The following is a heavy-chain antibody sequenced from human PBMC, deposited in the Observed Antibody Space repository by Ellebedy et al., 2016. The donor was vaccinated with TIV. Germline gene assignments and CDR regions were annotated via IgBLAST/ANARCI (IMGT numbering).Heavy chain of an antibody. CDR2: ISGSGGRT. D-gene: IGHD3-22*01. Sequence: GESLKISCAASGFTFSSYAMSWVRQAPGKGLEWVSGISGSGGRTDYADSVKGRFTISRDNSKNTLNLQINSLRAEDTAVYYCAKDRPPTYYYDRSDWSDAFDIWGQGTMVTVSS. J-gene: IGHJ3*02. CDR3: AKDRPPTYYYDRSDWSDAFDI. V-gene: IGHV3-23*01. CDR1: GFTFSSYA.